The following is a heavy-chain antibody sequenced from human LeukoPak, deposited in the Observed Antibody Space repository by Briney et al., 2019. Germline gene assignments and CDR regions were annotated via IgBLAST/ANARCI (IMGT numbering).Heavy chain of an antibody. Sequence: SETLSLTCAVYNGSFSGYYWSWIRQSPEKGLEWIGEVNHGGDTNYNPSLRSRVTISLDTSKNHFSLKSRSVTAADTAIYNCARAAWNGGGGFDPWGQGTLVTVSS. D-gene: IGHD3-16*01. CDR2: VNHGGDT. V-gene: IGHV4-34*01. J-gene: IGHJ5*02. CDR1: NGSFSGYY. CDR3: ARAAWNGGGGFDP.